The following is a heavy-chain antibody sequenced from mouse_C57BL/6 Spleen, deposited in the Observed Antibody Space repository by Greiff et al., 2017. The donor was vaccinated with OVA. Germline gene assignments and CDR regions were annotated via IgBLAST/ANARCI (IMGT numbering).Heavy chain of an antibody. CDR3: ARPGYGTPRYFDV. D-gene: IGHD1-1*01. Sequence: DVMLVESGGGLVKPGGSLKLSCAASGFTFSDYGMHWVRQAPEKGLEWVAYISSGSSTIYYADTVKGRFTISRDNAKNTLFLQMTSLRSEDTAMYYCARPGYGTPRYFDVWGTGTTVTVSS. CDR2: ISSGSSTI. J-gene: IGHJ1*03. CDR1: GFTFSDYG. V-gene: IGHV5-17*01.